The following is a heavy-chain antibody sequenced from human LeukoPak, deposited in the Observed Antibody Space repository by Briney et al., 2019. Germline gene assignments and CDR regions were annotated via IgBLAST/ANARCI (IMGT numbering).Heavy chain of an antibody. CDR3: SRSLDY. Sequence: GGSLRLSCAASGFPFSDYWMDWVRQAPGKGVEWVANINQDGRIQCYADSVRGRFIISRNNAKNSLYLQMYSLRAEDTAIYFCSRSLDYLGQGALGTVSS. CDR2: INQDGRIQ. J-gene: IGHJ4*02. CDR1: GFPFSDYW. V-gene: IGHV3-7*01.